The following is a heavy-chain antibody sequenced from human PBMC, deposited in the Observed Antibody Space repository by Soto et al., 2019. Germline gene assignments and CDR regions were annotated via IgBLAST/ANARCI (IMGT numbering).Heavy chain of an antibody. CDR1: GGTFSSYT. V-gene: IGHV1-69*02. J-gene: IGHJ4*02. CDR3: ANPPRY. Sequence: QVQLVQSGAEVKKPGSSVKVSCKASGGTFSSYTVSWVRQAPGQGLEWMGRIIPILGIANYAQQFQGRVTITADKSTGTAYMELRSLRFEDTAVYYCANPPRYWGQGTLVTVSS. CDR2: IIPILGIA.